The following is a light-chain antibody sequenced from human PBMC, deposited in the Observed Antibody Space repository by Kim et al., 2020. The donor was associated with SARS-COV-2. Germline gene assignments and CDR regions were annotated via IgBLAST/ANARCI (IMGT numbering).Light chain of an antibody. J-gene: IGKJ2*01. CDR2: AAS. CDR1: QYICDF. Sequence: SASVGDSVTLTCRASQYICDFLAWFQQRPGKAPKSRIYAASTLQGGVPSKFSGSGSGTDFTLTISILQPEDFATYYCQYYGTYPYIFGQGTKLEI. V-gene: IGKV1-16*02. CDR3: QYYGTYPYI.